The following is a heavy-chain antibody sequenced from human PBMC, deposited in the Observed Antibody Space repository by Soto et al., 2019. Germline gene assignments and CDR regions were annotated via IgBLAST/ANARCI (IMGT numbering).Heavy chain of an antibody. CDR1: GFSFSTSW. J-gene: IGHJ4*02. D-gene: IGHD6-13*01. Sequence: GGSLRLSCAASGFSFSTSWMTWVRQAPGKGLEWVANIKRDGSEKYYEDSVKGRFTISRDNAKNSLYLQMNSLRAEDTAVYYCAGGGYSSSWYWVNWGQGARVTVSS. V-gene: IGHV3-7*04. CDR3: AGGGYSSSWYWVN. CDR2: IKRDGSEK.